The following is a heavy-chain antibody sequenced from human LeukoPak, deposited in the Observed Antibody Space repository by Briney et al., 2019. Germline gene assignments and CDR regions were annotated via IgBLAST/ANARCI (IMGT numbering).Heavy chain of an antibody. V-gene: IGHV4-38-2*02. D-gene: IGHD6-13*01. CDR2: INHSGST. Sequence: SETLSLTCTVSGYSISSDYYWGWIRQPPGKGLEWIGEINHSGSTNYNPSLKSRVTISVDTSKNQFSLKLSSVTAADTAVYYCARSGYSSSWYWGHYYYMDVWGKGTTVTVSS. CDR3: ARSGYSSSWYWGHYYYMDV. CDR1: GYSISSDYY. J-gene: IGHJ6*03.